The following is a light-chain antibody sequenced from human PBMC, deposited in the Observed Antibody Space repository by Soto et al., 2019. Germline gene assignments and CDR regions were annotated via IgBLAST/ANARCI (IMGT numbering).Light chain of an antibody. CDR2: WSS. CDR3: QQSYSSLVT. CDR1: QRVLYSSNNKND. V-gene: IGKV4-1*01. J-gene: IGKJ4*01. Sequence: DIVMTQSPDSLAVSLGDRATINCKSSQRVLYSSNNKNDLACYQQKPGQPPKLLIYWSSTRESGVPDRFSGSGSVTNFTLTISSLQDADVAVYYCQQSYSSLVTFGGGTKVESK.